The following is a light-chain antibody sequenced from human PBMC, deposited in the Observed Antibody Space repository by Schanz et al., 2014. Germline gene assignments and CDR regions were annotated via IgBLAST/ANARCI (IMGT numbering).Light chain of an antibody. V-gene: IGKV3-15*01. CDR2: GAS. CDR3: QQYNDWPWT. Sequence: EIVMTQSPATLSVSPGERATLSCRASQSVSSSYLAWYQQKPGQAPRLLIYGASTRATGIPARFSGSGSGTEFTLTISRLEPEDFAVYFCQQYNDWPWTFGQGTKVEIK. J-gene: IGKJ1*01. CDR1: QSVSSSY.